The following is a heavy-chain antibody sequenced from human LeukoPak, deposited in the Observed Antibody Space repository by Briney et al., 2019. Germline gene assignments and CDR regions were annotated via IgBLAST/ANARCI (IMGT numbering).Heavy chain of an antibody. CDR1: GGSISSYY. CDR2: IYTSGST. Sequence: PSETLSLNCTVSGGSISSYYWSWIRQPAGKGLEWIGRIYTSGSTNYNPSLKSRVTMSVDTSKNQFSLKLSSVTAADTAVYYCASQLKDGYNNGVVYWGQGTLVTVSS. J-gene: IGHJ4*02. V-gene: IGHV4-4*07. D-gene: IGHD5-24*01. CDR3: ASQLKDGYNNGVVY.